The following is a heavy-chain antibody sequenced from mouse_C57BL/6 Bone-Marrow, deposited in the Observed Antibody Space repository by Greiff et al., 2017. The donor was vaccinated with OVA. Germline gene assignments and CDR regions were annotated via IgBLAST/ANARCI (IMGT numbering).Heavy chain of an antibody. Sequence: QVQLQQSGAELVKPGASVKLSCKASGYTFTSYWMHWVKQRPGQGLEWIGMIHPNSGSTNYNEKFKSKATLTVDKSSSTAYMQLSSLTSEDSAVYYCARQLRLSYYAMDYWGQGTSVTVSS. CDR2: IHPNSGST. CDR3: ARQLRLSYYAMDY. V-gene: IGHV1-64*01. J-gene: IGHJ4*01. CDR1: GYTFTSYW. D-gene: IGHD3-2*02.